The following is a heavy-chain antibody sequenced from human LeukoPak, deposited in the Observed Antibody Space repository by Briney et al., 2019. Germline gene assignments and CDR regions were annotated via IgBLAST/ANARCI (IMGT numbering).Heavy chain of an antibody. J-gene: IGHJ6*03. CDR1: GGSISSYY. Sequence: SETLSLTCTVSGGSISSYYWSWIRQPAGKGLEWIGRIYTSGSTNYNPSLKSRVTMSVGTSKNQLSLKLSSVTAADTAVYYCAREVGGMQYQLPPWPYYYMDVWGKGTTVTVSS. V-gene: IGHV4-4*07. CDR2: IYTSGST. CDR3: AREVGGMQYQLPPWPYYYMDV. D-gene: IGHD2-2*01.